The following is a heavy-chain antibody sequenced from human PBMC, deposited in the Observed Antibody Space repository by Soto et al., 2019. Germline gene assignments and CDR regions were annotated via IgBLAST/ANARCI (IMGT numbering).Heavy chain of an antibody. CDR2: INAGNGNT. Sequence: QVQLVQSGAEVKKPGASVKVSCKASGYTFTSYAMHWVRQAPGQRIEWMVWINAGNGNTKYSQKFQGRVTITRDTSASTAYMELSSLRSEDTAVYYCARDNTLGPDRYFDLWGRGTLVTVSS. D-gene: IGHD3-16*01. J-gene: IGHJ2*01. CDR3: ARDNTLGPDRYFDL. V-gene: IGHV1-3*01. CDR1: GYTFTSYA.